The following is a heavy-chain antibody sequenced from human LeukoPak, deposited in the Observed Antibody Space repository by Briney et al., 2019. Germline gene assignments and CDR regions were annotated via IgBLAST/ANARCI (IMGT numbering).Heavy chain of an antibody. Sequence: GGSLRLSCAASGFTFSSYAMHWVRQAPGKGLEWVAVISYDGSNKYYADSVKGRFTISRDNSKNTLYLQMNSLRAEDTAVYYCARVPYNEGAFDIWGQGAMVTVSS. V-gene: IGHV3-30-3*01. CDR2: ISYDGSNK. D-gene: IGHD1-14*01. CDR3: ARVPYNEGAFDI. J-gene: IGHJ3*02. CDR1: GFTFSSYA.